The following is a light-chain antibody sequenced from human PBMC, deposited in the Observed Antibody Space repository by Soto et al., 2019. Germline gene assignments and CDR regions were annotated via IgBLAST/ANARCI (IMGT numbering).Light chain of an antibody. V-gene: IGLV2-8*01. Sequence: LTQPPSASGSPGQSVTISCTGTSSDVGGYNYVSWYQQHPGKAPKLMIYEVSKRPSGVPDRFSGSKSGNTASLTVSGLQAEDEADYYCSSYAGSNNFNVFGTGTKVTVL. CDR3: SSYAGSNNFNV. CDR1: SSDVGGYNY. CDR2: EVS. J-gene: IGLJ1*01.